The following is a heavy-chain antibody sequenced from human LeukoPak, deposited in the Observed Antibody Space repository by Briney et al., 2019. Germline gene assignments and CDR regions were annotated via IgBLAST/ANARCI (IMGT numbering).Heavy chain of an antibody. Sequence: SETLSLTCTVSGGSISGYYWSWIRQPPRKGLEWIGNIYYGGSTNYNPSLKSRVTISVDTSKKQFSLKLSSVTAADTVVYFCARDGRGTSSSWSFDYWGQGTLITVSS. V-gene: IGHV4-59*01. CDR1: GGSISGYY. J-gene: IGHJ4*02. CDR2: IYYGGST. CDR3: ARDGRGTSSSWSFDY. D-gene: IGHD6-13*01.